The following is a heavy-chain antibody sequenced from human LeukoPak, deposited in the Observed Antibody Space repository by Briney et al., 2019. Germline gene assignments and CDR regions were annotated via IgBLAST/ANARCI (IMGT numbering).Heavy chain of an antibody. J-gene: IGHJ4*02. CDR2: IYSSGST. Sequence: PSETLSLTCTVSGGSFNSGNYYWNWIRQPAGKGLEWIGRIYSSGSTNYNPSLKSRVTISVDTSKNQFSMKLSSVTAADTAVYYCARSGVETMYDFWSGYPFDYWGQGTLVTVSS. D-gene: IGHD3-3*01. CDR1: GGSFNSGNYY. CDR3: ARSGVETMYDFWSGYPFDY. V-gene: IGHV4-61*02.